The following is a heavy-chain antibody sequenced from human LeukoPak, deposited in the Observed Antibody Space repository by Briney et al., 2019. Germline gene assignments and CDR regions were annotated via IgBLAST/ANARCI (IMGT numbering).Heavy chain of an antibody. Sequence: PGGSLRLSCAASGFTFSSYAMHWVRQAPGKGLEWVAVISYDGSSKYYADSVKGRFTISRDNSKNTLYLQMNSLRAEDTAVYYCARGGPLRGYSGYEFDYWGQGTLVTVSS. CDR2: ISYDGSSK. V-gene: IGHV3-30-3*01. D-gene: IGHD5-12*01. CDR1: GFTFSSYA. J-gene: IGHJ4*02. CDR3: ARGGPLRGYSGYEFDY.